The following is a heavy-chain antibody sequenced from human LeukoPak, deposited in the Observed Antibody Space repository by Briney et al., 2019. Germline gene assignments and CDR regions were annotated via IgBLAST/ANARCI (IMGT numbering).Heavy chain of an antibody. CDR2: IKSKTDGGTT. Sequence: GGSLRLSCAASGFTFSNAWMSCVRQAPGKRREWVSRIKSKTDGGTTDYTAPVKGRFTISRDDSKNTLYLQMNSLKTEDTAVYYCTTVVDTAMVTVSTWGQGTLVTVSS. CDR1: GFTFSNAW. J-gene: IGHJ5*02. D-gene: IGHD5-18*01. CDR3: TTVVDTAMVTVST. V-gene: IGHV3-15*01.